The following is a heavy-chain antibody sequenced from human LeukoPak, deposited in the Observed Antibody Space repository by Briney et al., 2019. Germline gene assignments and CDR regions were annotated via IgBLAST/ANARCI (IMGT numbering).Heavy chain of an antibody. J-gene: IGHJ6*03. Sequence: RSGGSLRLSCAASGFTFSDYSMNWVRQTPGKGLELISSITTSSSYTFYADSVKGRFTISRDSARNSLYLQMNSLTAEDTAVYYCARDPYSGAYGHTYYYFMDVWGKGTTVTISS. CDR3: ARDPYSGAYGHTYYYFMDV. D-gene: IGHD1-26*01. CDR1: GFTFSDYS. V-gene: IGHV3-21*01. CDR2: ITTSSSYT.